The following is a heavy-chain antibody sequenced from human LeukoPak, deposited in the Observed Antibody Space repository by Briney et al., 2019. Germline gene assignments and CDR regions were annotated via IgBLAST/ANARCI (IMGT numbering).Heavy chain of an antibody. V-gene: IGHV4-34*01. CDR2: INHSGST. D-gene: IGHD3-10*01. CDR1: GGSFSNYY. CDR3: ARHGLRWGLRGVPRVAGLDY. Sequence: PSETLSLTCAVYGGSFSNYYWSWIRQPPGKGLEWIGEINHSGSTNYNPSLKSRVTISVDTSKNQFSLKLSSVTAADTAVYYCARHGLRWGLRGVPRVAGLDYWGQGTLVTVSS. J-gene: IGHJ4*02.